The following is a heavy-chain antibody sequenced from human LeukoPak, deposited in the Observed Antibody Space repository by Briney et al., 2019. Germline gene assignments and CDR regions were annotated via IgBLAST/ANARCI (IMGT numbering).Heavy chain of an antibody. J-gene: IGHJ1*01. CDR2: ISAYNGNT. D-gene: IGHD2-2*01. V-gene: IGHV1-18*01. CDR1: GYTFTSYG. Sequence: ASVKVSRKASGYTFTSYGISWVRQAPGQGLEWMGWISAYNGNTNYAQKLQGRVTMTTDTSTSTAYMELRSLRSDDTAVYYCARDPRRYCSSTSCYVGYFQHWGQGTLVTVSS. CDR3: ARDPRRYCSSTSCYVGYFQH.